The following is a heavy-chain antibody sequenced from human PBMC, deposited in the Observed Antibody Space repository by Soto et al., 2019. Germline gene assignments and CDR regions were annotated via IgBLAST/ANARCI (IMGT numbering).Heavy chain of an antibody. Sequence: EVQLVESGGGLVKPGGSPRLSCAASGFTFSSYSMNWVRQSPGKGLEWVSSISSSSSYIYYADSVKGRFSISRDNAKNALHLQMSSLRAEDTAVYYCARGNSIAVAGTYDYWGQGTLVTVSS. V-gene: IGHV3-21*01. D-gene: IGHD6-19*01. J-gene: IGHJ4*02. CDR1: GFTFSSYS. CDR3: ARGNSIAVAGTYDY. CDR2: ISSSSSYI.